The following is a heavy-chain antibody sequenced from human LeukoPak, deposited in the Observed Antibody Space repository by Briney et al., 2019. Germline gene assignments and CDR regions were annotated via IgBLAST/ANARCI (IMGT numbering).Heavy chain of an antibody. CDR2: ISAYNGNT. Sequence: GASVKVSCKASGGTFSSYAISWVRQAPGQGLEWMGWISAYNGNTNYAQKLQGRVTMTTDTSTSTAYMELRSLRSDDTAVYYCASGPAAIGLADYWGQGTLVTVSS. V-gene: IGHV1-18*01. CDR1: GGTFSSYA. CDR3: ASGPAAIGLADY. J-gene: IGHJ4*02. D-gene: IGHD2-2*02.